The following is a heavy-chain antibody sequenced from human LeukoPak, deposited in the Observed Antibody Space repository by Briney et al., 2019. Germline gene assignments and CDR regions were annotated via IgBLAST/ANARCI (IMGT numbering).Heavy chain of an antibody. CDR1: GFTFSNYA. V-gene: IGHV3-23*01. CDR3: AKRDAYN. CDR2: VSGSGIST. D-gene: IGHD5-24*01. J-gene: IGHJ4*02. Sequence: GGSLRLSCAASGFTFSNYAMSWVRQAPGKGLEWISTVSGSGISTYYADSVKGRFTISRDKSKNTLSLQMNNLRTEDTAVYYCAKRDAYNWGQGTLVTISS.